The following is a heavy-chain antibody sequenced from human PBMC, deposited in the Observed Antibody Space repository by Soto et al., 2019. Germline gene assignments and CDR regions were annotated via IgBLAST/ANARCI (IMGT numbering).Heavy chain of an antibody. Sequence: SVKVSCKASGGTFSSYAISWVRQAPGQGLEWMGGIIPIFGTANYAQKFQGRVTITADESTSTAYMELSSLRSEDTAVYYCAVGAGYSSSLGYGMDVWGQGTTVTVSS. D-gene: IGHD6-6*01. CDR2: IIPIFGTA. V-gene: IGHV1-69*13. CDR1: GGTFSSYA. CDR3: AVGAGYSSSLGYGMDV. J-gene: IGHJ6*02.